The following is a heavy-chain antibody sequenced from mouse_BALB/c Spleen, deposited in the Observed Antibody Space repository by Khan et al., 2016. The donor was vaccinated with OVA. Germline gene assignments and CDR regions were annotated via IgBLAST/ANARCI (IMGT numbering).Heavy chain of an antibody. D-gene: IGHD2-14*01. J-gene: IGHJ2*01. CDR3: AREVPLYFDY. V-gene: IGHV3-1*02. CDR1: GYSITSDYS. Sequence: EVKLLESGPDLVKPSQSLSLTCTVTGYSITSDYSWHWIRQFPGNKLEWMGYIHYSGNTDYNPSLKSRISITRDTSRDQFFLHLNSVTSEDTATYYCAREVPLYFDYWGQGATLPVSS. CDR2: IHYSGNT.